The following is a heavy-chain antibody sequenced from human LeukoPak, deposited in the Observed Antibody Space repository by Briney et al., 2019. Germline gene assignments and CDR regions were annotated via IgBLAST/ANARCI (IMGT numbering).Heavy chain of an antibody. CDR3: ARVSCSSTSCLKIDY. J-gene: IGHJ4*02. CDR1: GGSLSGYY. D-gene: IGHD2-2*01. CDR2: INHSGST. Sequence: PSETLSLTCGVYGGSLSGYYWSWIRQPPGKGLEWIGEINHSGSTNYNPSLKSRLTLSVDTSKNQFSLKLSSVTAADTAVYYCARVSCSSTSCLKIDYWGQGTLVTVSS. V-gene: IGHV4-34*01.